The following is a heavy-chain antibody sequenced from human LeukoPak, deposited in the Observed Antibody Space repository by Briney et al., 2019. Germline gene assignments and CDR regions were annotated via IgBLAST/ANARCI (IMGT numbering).Heavy chain of an antibody. CDR1: GFTLGNYA. J-gene: IGHJ5*02. Sequence: GGSLRLSCAASGFTLGNYAMSWVRQTPGKGLVWVSVTSGSGQITSHAESVKGRFTISRDNSKNVVYLQMNSLRAEDTAVYYCVRGGPSTWSWGQGTLVTVSS. D-gene: IGHD2-15*01. CDR2: TSGSGQIT. V-gene: IGHV3-23*01. CDR3: VRGGPSTWS.